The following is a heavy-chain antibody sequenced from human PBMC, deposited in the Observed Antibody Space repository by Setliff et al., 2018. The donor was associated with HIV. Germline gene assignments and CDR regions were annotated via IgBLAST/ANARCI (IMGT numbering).Heavy chain of an antibody. D-gene: IGHD6-13*01. J-gene: IGHJ4*02. V-gene: IGHV3-7*01. CDR2: INQDGATK. CDR1: AFTFSTYW. CDR3: AGSMGYFVKAD. Sequence: GGSLRLSCAASAFTFSTYWMSWVRQAPGKGLEWVANINQDGATKYYVDSVRGRFTISRDNAKNSVFLQMNSLRGEDTAIYYCAGSMGYFVKADWGQGILVTVSS.